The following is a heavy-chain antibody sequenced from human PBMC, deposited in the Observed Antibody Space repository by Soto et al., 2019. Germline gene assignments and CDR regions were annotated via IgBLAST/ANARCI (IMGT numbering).Heavy chain of an antibody. J-gene: IGHJ5*02. Sequence: QVQLVQAGAEVKKPGASVKVSCKASGYTFTSYAMHWVRQAPGQRLEWMGWINAGNGNTKYSQEFQGRVTITRDTSASTAYMELSSLRSEDTAVYDCGRGSGLSWFDPWGQGTLVTVSS. V-gene: IGHV1-3*01. D-gene: IGHD3-10*01. CDR1: GYTFTSYA. CDR2: INAGNGNT. CDR3: GRGSGLSWFDP.